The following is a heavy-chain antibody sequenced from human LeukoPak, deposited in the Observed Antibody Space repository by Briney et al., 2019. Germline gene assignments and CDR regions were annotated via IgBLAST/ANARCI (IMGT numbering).Heavy chain of an antibody. Sequence: GGSLRLSCAASGFTFSSYAMSWVRQAPGKGLEWVANIKQDGSEKYFVDSVKGRLTISRDDAKNLLYLDMNSLRAEDTAVYYCARGHTEVTRHFDFWGQGTLVTVSS. V-gene: IGHV3-7*01. CDR3: ARGHTEVTRHFDF. J-gene: IGHJ4*02. CDR1: GFTFSSYA. D-gene: IGHD2-21*02. CDR2: IKQDGSEK.